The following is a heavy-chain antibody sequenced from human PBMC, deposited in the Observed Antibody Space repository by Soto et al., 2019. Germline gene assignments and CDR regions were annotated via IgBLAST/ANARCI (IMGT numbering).Heavy chain of an antibody. Sequence: ASVKVSCKASGYTFTSYAMHWVRQAPGQRLEWMGWINAGNGNTKYSQKFQGRVTITRDTSASTAYMELSSLRSEDTAVYYCARDKGIGLILTGPYYYYGMDVRGQRTTVTVSS. D-gene: IGHD3-9*01. CDR2: INAGNGNT. CDR1: GYTFTSYA. CDR3: ARDKGIGLILTGPYYYYGMDV. V-gene: IGHV1-3*01. J-gene: IGHJ6*02.